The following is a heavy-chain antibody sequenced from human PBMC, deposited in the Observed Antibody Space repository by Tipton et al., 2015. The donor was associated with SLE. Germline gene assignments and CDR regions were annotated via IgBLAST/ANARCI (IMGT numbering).Heavy chain of an antibody. CDR2: ISSSSSTI. Sequence: SLRLSCAASGFTFSSYWMHWVRQAPGKGLEWVSYISSSSSTIYYADSVKGRFTISRDNAKNSLYLQMNSLRAEDTAVYYCARDRYGMDVWGQGTTVTVSS. V-gene: IGHV3-48*01. J-gene: IGHJ6*02. CDR3: ARDRYGMDV. CDR1: GFTFSSYW.